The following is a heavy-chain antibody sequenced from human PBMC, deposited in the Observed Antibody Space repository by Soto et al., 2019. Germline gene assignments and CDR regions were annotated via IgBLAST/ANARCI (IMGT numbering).Heavy chain of an antibody. CDR2: IYYSGST. CDR3: AGYYYDSSGLSLYYFDY. V-gene: IGHV4-39*01. J-gene: IGHJ4*02. CDR1: GGSISSSSYY. D-gene: IGHD3-22*01. Sequence: SETLSLTCTVSGGSISSSSYYWGWIRQPPGKGLEWIGSIYYSGSTYYNPSLKSRVTISVDTSKNQFSLKLSSVTAADTAVYYCAGYYYDSSGLSLYYFDYWGQGTLVTVSS.